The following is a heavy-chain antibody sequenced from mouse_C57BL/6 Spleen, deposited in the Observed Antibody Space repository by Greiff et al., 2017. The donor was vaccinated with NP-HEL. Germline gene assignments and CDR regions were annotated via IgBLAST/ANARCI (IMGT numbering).Heavy chain of an antibody. CDR1: GYTFTGSW. J-gene: IGHJ2*01. Sequence: VQLQESGAELMKPGASVKLSCKATGYTFTGSWIEWVKQRPGHGLEWIGEILPGSGSTNYTEKFKGKATFTADTSSNTAYMQLSSLTTEDSAICYCAGNYYDYDDGFDDWGQGTTLTVSS. CDR3: AGNYYDYDDGFDD. CDR2: ILPGSGST. V-gene: IGHV1-9*01. D-gene: IGHD2-4*01.